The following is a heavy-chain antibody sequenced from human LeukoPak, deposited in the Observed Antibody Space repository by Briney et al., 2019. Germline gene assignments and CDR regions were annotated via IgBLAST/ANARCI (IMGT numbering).Heavy chain of an antibody. CDR1: GGTFSSYA. D-gene: IGHD3-22*01. V-gene: IGHV1-69*04. Sequence: ASVKVSCKASGGTFSSYAISWVRQAPGQGLEWVGRIIPILGIANYAQKFQGRVTITADKSTSTAYMELSSLRSEDTAVYYCARATTEFYYYDSSGYGDWGQGTLVTVSS. J-gene: IGHJ4*02. CDR2: IIPILGIA. CDR3: ARATTEFYYYDSSGYGD.